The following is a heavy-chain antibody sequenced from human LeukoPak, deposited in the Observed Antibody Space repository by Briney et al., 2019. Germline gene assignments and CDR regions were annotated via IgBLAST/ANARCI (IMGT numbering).Heavy chain of an antibody. CDR1: GYTFTGYY. CDR2: INPNSGGT. V-gene: IGHV1-2*02. CDR3: ASWVGATVTYYYYYGMDV. J-gene: IGHJ6*02. Sequence: ASVKVSCKASGYTFTGYYVHWVRQAPGQGLEWMGWINPNSGGTNYAQKFQGRVTMTRDTSISTAYMELSRLRSDDTAVYYCASWVGATVTYYYYYGMDVWGQGTTVTVSS. D-gene: IGHD4-17*01.